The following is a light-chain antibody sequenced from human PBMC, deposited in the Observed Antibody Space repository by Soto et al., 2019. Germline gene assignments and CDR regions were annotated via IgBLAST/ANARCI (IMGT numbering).Light chain of an antibody. CDR2: EVS. J-gene: IGLJ1*01. CDR1: STDVGGYSY. CDR3: SSYTSSSTYV. Sequence: ALTQPGSMCGSPGHSITISYTGTSTDVGGYSYVCWYQQHPGKAPMLMIYEVSNRPSGVSNRFSGSKSGNTACLTISGLQAEDEADYYCSSYTSSSTYVFGTGTKVTVL. V-gene: IGLV2-14*01.